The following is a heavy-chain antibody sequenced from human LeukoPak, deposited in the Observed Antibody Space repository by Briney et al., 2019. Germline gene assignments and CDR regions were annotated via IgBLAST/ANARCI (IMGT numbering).Heavy chain of an antibody. CDR1: GGSISSGDYY. CDR2: IYYSGST. V-gene: IGHV4-30-4*01. D-gene: IGHD6-13*01. J-gene: IGHJ4*02. CDR3: ARSAAAGTVDYFDY. Sequence: SETLSLTCTVSGGSISSGDYYWSWIRQPPGKGLEWIGYIYYSGSTYYNPFLKSRVTISVDTSKNQFSLKLSSVTAADTAVYYCARSAAAGTVDYFDYWGQGTLVTVSS.